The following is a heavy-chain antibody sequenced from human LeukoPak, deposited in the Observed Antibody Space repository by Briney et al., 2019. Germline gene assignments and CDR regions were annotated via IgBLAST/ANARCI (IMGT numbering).Heavy chain of an antibody. CDR3: ARDRVRAFDI. CDR2: IDTGDTT. Sequence: PGGSLRLSCAASGFTVSSNYMSWVRQAPGKGLHWVSIIDTGDTTYYADSVKGRFTNPRDNSKNTLYLQMNSLRAEDTAVYYCARDRVRAFDIWGQGTMVTVSS. J-gene: IGHJ3*02. V-gene: IGHV3-53*01. CDR1: GFTVSSNY.